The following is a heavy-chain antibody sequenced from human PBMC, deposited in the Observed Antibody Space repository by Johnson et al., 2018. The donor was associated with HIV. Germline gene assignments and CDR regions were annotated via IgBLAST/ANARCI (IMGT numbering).Heavy chain of an antibody. Sequence: VQLLESGGGLVQPGGSLRLSCAASGFTFSTYWMHWVRQAPGKGLVWVSRINSEGSSTSYADSVKGRFTISRDNAKNTLYLQMNSLRAEDTAVYYCARARSIVVVPAAIGSYAFDIWGQGTMVTVSS. J-gene: IGHJ3*02. D-gene: IGHD2-2*01. CDR2: INSEGSST. CDR3: ARARSIVVVPAAIGSYAFDI. V-gene: IGHV3-74*02. CDR1: GFTFSTYW.